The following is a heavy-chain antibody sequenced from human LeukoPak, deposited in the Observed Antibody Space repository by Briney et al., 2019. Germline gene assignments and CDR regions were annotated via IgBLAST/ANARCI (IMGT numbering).Heavy chain of an antibody. CDR3: ARSNQADDY. CDR1: GFTFSSYW. CDR2: INPGGSSI. J-gene: IGHJ4*02. Sequence: AGSLRPSCAASGFTFSSYWMHWVRQVPGKGLVWVARINPGGSSITYADSVKGRFTISRDNAKNTLYLQMDSLRAEDTGVYYCARSNQADDYWGQGTLVTVSS. V-gene: IGHV3-74*01. D-gene: IGHD1-14*01.